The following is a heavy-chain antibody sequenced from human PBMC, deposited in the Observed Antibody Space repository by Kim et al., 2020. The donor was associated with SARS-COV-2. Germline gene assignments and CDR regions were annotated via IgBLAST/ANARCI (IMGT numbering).Heavy chain of an antibody. J-gene: IGHJ4*02. CDR3: ARDAPMDYGSGSYYLDY. Sequence: GGSLRLSCAASGFTFSSYAMHWVRQAPGKGLEWVAVISYDGSNKYYADSVKGRFTISRDNSKNTLYLQMNSLRAEDTAVYYCARDAPMDYGSGSYYLDYWGQGTLVTVSS. D-gene: IGHD3-10*01. CDR2: ISYDGSNK. V-gene: IGHV3-30*04. CDR1: GFTFSSYA.